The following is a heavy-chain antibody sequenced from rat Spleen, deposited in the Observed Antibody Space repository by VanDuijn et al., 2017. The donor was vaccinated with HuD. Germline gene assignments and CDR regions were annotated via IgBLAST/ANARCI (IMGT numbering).Heavy chain of an antibody. V-gene: IGHV5-29*01. Sequence: EVQLVESDGGLVQPGRSLKLSCAASGFTFSDYYMAWVRQAPTKGLEWVATISYDGSSTYYRDSVKGRFTISRDNAKSTLYLQMDSLRSEDTATYYCARGGGTHVMDAWGQGASVTVSS. CDR3: ARGGGTHVMDA. CDR2: ISYDGSST. CDR1: GFTFSDYY. D-gene: IGHD1-11*01. J-gene: IGHJ4*01.